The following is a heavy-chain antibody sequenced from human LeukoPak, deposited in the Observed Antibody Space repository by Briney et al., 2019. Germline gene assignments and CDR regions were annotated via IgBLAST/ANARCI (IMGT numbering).Heavy chain of an antibody. J-gene: IGHJ1*01. D-gene: IGHD2-15*01. V-gene: IGHV4-34*01. CDR2: INHSGST. CDR3: ARGLPRYCSGGSCHSRPGPEYFQH. Sequence: TSETLSLTCAVYGGSFSGYYWSWIRQPPGKGLEWIGEINHSGSTNYNPSLKSRVTISVDTSKNQFSLKLSSVTAADTAVYYCARGLPRYCSGGSCHSRPGPEYFQHWGQGTLVTVSS. CDR1: GGSFSGYY.